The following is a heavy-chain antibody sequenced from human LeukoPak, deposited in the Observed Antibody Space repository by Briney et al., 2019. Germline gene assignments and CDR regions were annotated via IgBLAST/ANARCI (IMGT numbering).Heavy chain of an antibody. J-gene: IGHJ3*02. V-gene: IGHV3-23*01. D-gene: IGHD6-13*01. CDR1: GITLSIYA. CDR2: ISGRGGST. Sequence: GGSLRLSCAASGITLSIYAMSWVRQAPGKGLEWVSAISGRGGSTYYADSVKGRFTISRDNSKNTMYLQMNSLRGEDTAVYYCAKLTDSSRWYGGSGTFDIWGQGTMVTVSS. CDR3: AKLTDSSRWYGGSGTFDI.